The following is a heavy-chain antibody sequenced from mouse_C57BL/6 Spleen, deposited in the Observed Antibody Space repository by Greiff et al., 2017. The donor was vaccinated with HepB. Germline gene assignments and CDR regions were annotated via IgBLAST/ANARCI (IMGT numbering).Heavy chain of an antibody. J-gene: IGHJ1*03. CDR3: ARPYYYGSPHWYFDV. CDR1: GYTFTSYW. CDR2: IDPSDSYT. Sequence: VQLQQSGAELVRPGTSVKLSCKASGYTFTSYWMHWVKQRPGQGLEWIGVIDPSDSYTNYNQKFKGKATLTVDTSSSTAYMQLSSLTSEDSAVYYCARPYYYGSPHWYFDVWGTGTTVTVSS. V-gene: IGHV1-59*01. D-gene: IGHD1-1*01.